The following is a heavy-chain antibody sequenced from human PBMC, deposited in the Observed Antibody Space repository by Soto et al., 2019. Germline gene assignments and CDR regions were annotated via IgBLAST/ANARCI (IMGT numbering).Heavy chain of an antibody. D-gene: IGHD2-2*01. Sequence: ASVKVSCKASGYTFTSYYMHWVRQAPGQGLEWMGIINPSGGSTSYAQKFQGRVTMTRDTSTSTVYMELSSLRSEDTAVHYCARDRDIVVVPAAFYYYYYGMDVWGQGTTVTVSS. CDR2: INPSGGST. V-gene: IGHV1-46*01. J-gene: IGHJ6*02. CDR1: GYTFTSYY. CDR3: ARDRDIVVVPAAFYYYYYGMDV.